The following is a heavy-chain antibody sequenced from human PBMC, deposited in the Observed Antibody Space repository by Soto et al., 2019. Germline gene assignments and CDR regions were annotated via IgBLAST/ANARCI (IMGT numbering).Heavy chain of an antibody. Sequence: SETLCLTCTVSGGSISSSSYYWGWIRQPPGKGREWSGSIYYSGSTYYNPYLKSRVTISVDTSKNQFSLKLSSVTAADTAVYYCARHPGIYCSGGSCYPGWFDPWGQGTLVTVSS. J-gene: IGHJ5*02. CDR1: GGSISSSSYY. V-gene: IGHV4-39*01. CDR3: ARHPGIYCSGGSCYPGWFDP. CDR2: IYYSGST. D-gene: IGHD2-15*01.